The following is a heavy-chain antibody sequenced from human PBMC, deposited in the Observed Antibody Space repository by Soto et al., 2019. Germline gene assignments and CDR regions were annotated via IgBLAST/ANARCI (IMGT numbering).Heavy chain of an antibody. CDR2: INAGNGNT. Sequence: ASVKVSCKASGYTFTSYAMHWVRQAPGQRLEWMGWINAGNGNTKYSQKFQGRVTITRDTSASTAYMELSSLRSEDTAVYYCAGGELPYYYDCRGYYPGGVEAVGFDIWGQGTMVTVSS. J-gene: IGHJ3*02. D-gene: IGHD3-22*01. CDR1: GYTFTSYA. CDR3: AGGELPYYYDCRGYYPGGVEAVGFDI. V-gene: IGHV1-3*01.